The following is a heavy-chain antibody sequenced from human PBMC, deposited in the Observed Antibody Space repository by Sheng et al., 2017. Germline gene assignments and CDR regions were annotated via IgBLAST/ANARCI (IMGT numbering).Heavy chain of an antibody. CDR1: GGTFSSYA. Sequence: QVQLVQSGAEVKKPGSSVKVSCKASGGTFSSYAISWVRQAPGQGLEWMGGIIPILGIANYAQKFQGRVTITADKSTSTAYMELSSLRSEDTAVYYCAREGYCSSTSSETCAFDIWGQGTMVTVSS. D-gene: IGHD2-2*01. CDR2: IIPILGIA. J-gene: IGHJ3*02. CDR3: AREGYCSSTSSETCAFDI. V-gene: IGHV1-69*10.